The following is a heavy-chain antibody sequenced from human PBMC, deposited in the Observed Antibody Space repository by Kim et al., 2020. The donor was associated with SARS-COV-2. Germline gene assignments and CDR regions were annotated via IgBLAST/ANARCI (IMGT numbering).Heavy chain of an antibody. CDR3: ARDRRSLSTSHFDY. V-gene: IGHV4-59*01. CDR2: IYYSGST. Sequence: SETLSLTCTVSGGSISSYYWSWIRQPPGKGLEWIGYIYYSGSTNYNPSLKSRVTISVDTSKNQFSLKLSSVTAADTAVYYCARDRRSLSTSHFDYWGQGTLVTVSS. D-gene: IGHD3-10*01. J-gene: IGHJ4*02. CDR1: GGSISSYY.